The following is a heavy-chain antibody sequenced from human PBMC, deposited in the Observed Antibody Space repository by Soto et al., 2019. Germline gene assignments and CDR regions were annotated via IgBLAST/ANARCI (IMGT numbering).Heavy chain of an antibody. CDR3: FVITSLKWYYMDV. Sequence: SQTLSLTCPISRDSFSSHSAASNWIRQYPSRVLEWLGRTSYRSMSYNDYAVSVKSLITVNPETSKNQLSLNLNSVTHEDTAVYYCFVITSLKWYYMDVSYKAITVTVS. J-gene: IGHJ6*03. CDR2: TSYRSMSYN. V-gene: IGHV6-1*01. D-gene: IGHD3-10*01. CDR1: RDSFSSHSAA.